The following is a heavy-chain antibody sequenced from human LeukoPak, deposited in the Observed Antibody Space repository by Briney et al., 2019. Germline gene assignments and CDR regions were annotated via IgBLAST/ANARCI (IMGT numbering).Heavy chain of an antibody. D-gene: IGHD6-19*01. J-gene: IGHJ4*02. CDR1: GGSISSYY. CDR2: IYYSGST. CDR3: ARTYSSGWLSVYYFEN. V-gene: IGHV4-59*12. Sequence: SETLSLTCTVSGGSISSYYWSWIRQPPGKGLEWIGYIYYSGSTNYNPSLKSRVTISVDTSKNQFSLKLSSVTAADTAVYYCARTYSSGWLSVYYFENWGQGTLVTVSS.